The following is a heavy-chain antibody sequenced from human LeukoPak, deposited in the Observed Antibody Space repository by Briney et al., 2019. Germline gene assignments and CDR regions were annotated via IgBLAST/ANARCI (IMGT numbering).Heavy chain of an antibody. J-gene: IGHJ5*02. V-gene: IGHV4-31*03. D-gene: IGHD6-25*01. CDR2: MYYSGST. CDR1: GGSISSGGYY. CDR3: ARGASGWFDP. Sequence: SETLSLTCTVSGGSISSGGYYWSWLRQHPGKGLEWIGYMYYSGSTYYNPSLKSRVTISVDTSKNQFSLKLSSVTAADTAVYYCARGASGWFDPWGQGTLVTVSS.